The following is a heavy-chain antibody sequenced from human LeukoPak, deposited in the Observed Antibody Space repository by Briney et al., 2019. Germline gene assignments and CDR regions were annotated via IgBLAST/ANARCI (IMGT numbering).Heavy chain of an antibody. V-gene: IGHV4-34*01. CDR1: GVSFSGYY. Sequence: SETLFLNCAVYGVSFSGYYWSWIRQPPGKGLEWIGEINHSGSTNCNPSLKSRVTISADTSKNQFSLKVISVTAADTAVYYYGRVQRSGKYWFGYWGPRVLVTVSS. D-gene: IGHD2-8*02. CDR2: INHSGST. J-gene: IGHJ4*02. CDR3: GRVQRSGKYWFGY.